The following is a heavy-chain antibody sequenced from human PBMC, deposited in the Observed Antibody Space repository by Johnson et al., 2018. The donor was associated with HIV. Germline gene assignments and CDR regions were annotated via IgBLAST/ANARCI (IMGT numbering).Heavy chain of an antibody. CDR2: IKQDGSEK. CDR1: GFILSSYW. Sequence: VQLVESGGGLVQPGGSLRLSCAASGFILSSYWMSWVRQAPGKWLEWVANIKQDGSEKYYVDSVKGRFTISRDNAKNSLYLQMNSLRAEDTAVYYCSAPPERTGADDAFDIWGQGTMVTVSS. CDR3: SAPPERTGADDAFDI. V-gene: IGHV3-7*01. J-gene: IGHJ3*02. D-gene: IGHD1-1*01.